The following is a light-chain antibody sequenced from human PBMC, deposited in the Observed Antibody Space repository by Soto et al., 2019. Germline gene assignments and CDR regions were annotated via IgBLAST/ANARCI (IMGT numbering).Light chain of an antibody. CDR3: AVWDDSLNGHA. J-gene: IGLJ1*01. CDR2: TND. Sequence: QSLLTQPPSASVTPGQTVTISCSGSSSNIGTSSVHWYKHLPGTAPKPLIYTNDQRPSGVPDRFSGSKSGTPASLAISGLQSEDEADYYCAVWDDSLNGHAFGAGTKVTVL. CDR1: SSNIGTSS. V-gene: IGLV1-44*01.